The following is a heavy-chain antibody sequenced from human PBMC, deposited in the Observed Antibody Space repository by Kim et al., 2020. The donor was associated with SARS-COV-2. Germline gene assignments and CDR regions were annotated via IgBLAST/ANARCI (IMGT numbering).Heavy chain of an antibody. V-gene: IGHV3-11*06. J-gene: IGHJ5*02. CDR3: ARAVVVAATFSDP. D-gene: IGHD2-15*01. Sequence: YADSVEGRFTISRDNAKNSLYLQMNSLRAEDTAVYYCARAVVVAATFSDPWGQGTLVTVSS.